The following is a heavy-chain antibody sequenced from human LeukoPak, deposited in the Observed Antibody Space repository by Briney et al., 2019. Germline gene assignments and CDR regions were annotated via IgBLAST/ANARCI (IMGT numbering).Heavy chain of an antibody. CDR3: AKGADLWFGQSLPFDF. V-gene: IGHV3-23*01. D-gene: IGHD3-10*01. J-gene: IGHJ4*02. Sequence: GGSLRLSCAASGFTFSSYGMSWVRQAPGKGLEWVSAISGSGGSTYYADSVKGRFTISRDNSKNTLYLQMNSLRVEDTAVYYCAKGADLWFGQSLPFDFWGQGTLVTVSS. CDR1: GFTFSSYG. CDR2: ISGSGGST.